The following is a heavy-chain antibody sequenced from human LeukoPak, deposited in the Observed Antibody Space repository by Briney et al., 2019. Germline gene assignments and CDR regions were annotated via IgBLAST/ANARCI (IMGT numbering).Heavy chain of an antibody. CDR2: ISSSGSTI. CDR1: GFTFSDYY. V-gene: IGHV3-11*01. Sequence: GGSLRLSCAASGFTFSDYYMSWIRQAPWKGLEWVSYISSSGSTIYYADSVKGRFTISRDNAKNSLYLQMNSLRAEDTAVYYCARARVLWFGELSDAFDIWGQGTMVTVSS. J-gene: IGHJ3*02. D-gene: IGHD3-10*01. CDR3: ARARVLWFGELSDAFDI.